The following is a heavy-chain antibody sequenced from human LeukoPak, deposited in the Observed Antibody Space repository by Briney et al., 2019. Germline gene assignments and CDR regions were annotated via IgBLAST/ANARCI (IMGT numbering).Heavy chain of an antibody. CDR1: GFTFSSYA. J-gene: IGHJ4*02. CDR3: ARGDFWSGYYY. D-gene: IGHD3-3*01. CDR2: ISYDGSNK. V-gene: IGHV3-30-3*01. Sequence: PGRSLRLSCAASGFTFSSYAMHWVRQAPGKGLEWVAVISYDGSNKYYADSVKGRFTISRDNSKNTLYLQMNSLRAEDTAVYYCARGDFWSGYYYWGQGALVTVSS.